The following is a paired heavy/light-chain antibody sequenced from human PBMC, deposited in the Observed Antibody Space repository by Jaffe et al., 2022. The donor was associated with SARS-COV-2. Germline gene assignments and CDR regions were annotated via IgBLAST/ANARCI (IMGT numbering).Light chain of an antibody. V-gene: IGKV4-1*01. CDR3: QQYYSTPLT. Sequence: DIVMTQSPDSLAVSLGERATINCQSSQSVLYSSNNKNYLAWYQQKPGQPLKLLFYWASTRESGVPDRFSGSGSGTDFTLTIGSLQAEDVAVYYCQQYYSTPLTFGGGTKVEIK. J-gene: IGKJ4*01. CDR1: QSVLYSSNNKNY. CDR2: WAS.
Heavy chain of an antibody. CDR1: GFSFSRYW. D-gene: IGHD2-21*02. Sequence: EVQLVESGGGLVQPGGSLRLACAASGFSFSRYWMHWVRQTPGKGLVWVSRIETDGSITNYADSVKGRFTISRDNANNTLFLQMNSLRAEDTAVYYCARGGVPLTAWGQGTLVTVSS. V-gene: IGHV3-74*01. CDR3: ARGGVPLTA. J-gene: IGHJ5*02. CDR2: IETDGSIT.